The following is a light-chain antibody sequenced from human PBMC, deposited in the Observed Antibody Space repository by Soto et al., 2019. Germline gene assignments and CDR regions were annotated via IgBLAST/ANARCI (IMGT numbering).Light chain of an antibody. Sequence: QSVLTQPASVSGSPGQSITISCTGTSSDVGGYNYVSWYQHHPGKAPKLMIYDVSSRPSGVSNRFSGSKSGNTASLTISGLQAEDEADYYCSSYTSSSTLYVFGTGTQLTVL. CDR1: SSDVGGYNY. J-gene: IGLJ1*01. CDR2: DVS. CDR3: SSYTSSSTLYV. V-gene: IGLV2-14*03.